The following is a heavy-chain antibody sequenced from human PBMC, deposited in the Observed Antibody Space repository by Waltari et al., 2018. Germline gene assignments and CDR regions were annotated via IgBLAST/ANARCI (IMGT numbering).Heavy chain of an antibody. D-gene: IGHD1-26*01. Sequence: QVQLQESGPGLVKPSETLSLTCTFPVPSIISSSWTWIRKPPGKGLEWIGRIYTSGSTNYNPSLKSRVTMSVDTSKNQFSLKLSSVTAADTAVYYCARDGPIVGAMGYYYMDVWGKGTTVTVSS. CDR2: IYTSGST. CDR3: ARDGPIVGAMGYYYMDV. CDR1: VPSIISSS. V-gene: IGHV4-4*07. J-gene: IGHJ6*03.